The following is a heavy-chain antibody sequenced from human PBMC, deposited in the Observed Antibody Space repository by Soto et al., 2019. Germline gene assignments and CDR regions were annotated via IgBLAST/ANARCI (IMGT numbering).Heavy chain of an antibody. V-gene: IGHV1-69*02. D-gene: IGHD3-9*01. CDR1: GGTFSSYT. CDR2: IIPILGIA. CDR3: ARSTSYDILPGYPGGGMDV. J-gene: IGHJ6*02. Sequence: QVQLVQSGAEVKKPGSSVKVSCKASGGTFSSYTISWVRQAPGQGLEWMGRIIPILGIANYAQKFQGRVTITADKSTSTAYMELSSLRSEDTAVYYCARSTSYDILPGYPGGGMDVWGQGTTVTVSS.